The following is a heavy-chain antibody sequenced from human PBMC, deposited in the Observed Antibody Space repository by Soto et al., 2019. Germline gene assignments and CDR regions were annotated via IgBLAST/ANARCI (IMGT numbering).Heavy chain of an antibody. CDR3: ASHSGWSMIFDY. J-gene: IGHJ4*02. V-gene: IGHV3-66*04. CDR2: IYSGGST. Sequence: GGSLRLSCAASGFTVSSNYMSWVRQAPGKGLEWVSVIYSGGSTYYADSVKGRFTISRDNSKNTLYLQMNSLRAEDTAVYYCASHSGWSMIFDYWGQGTLVTVSS. D-gene: IGHD6-19*01. CDR1: GFTVSSNY.